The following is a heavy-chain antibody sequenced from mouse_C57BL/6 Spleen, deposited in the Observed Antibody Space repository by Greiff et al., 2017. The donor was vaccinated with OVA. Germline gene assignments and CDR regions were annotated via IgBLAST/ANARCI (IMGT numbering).Heavy chain of an antibody. V-gene: IGHV1-69*01. D-gene: IGHD2-4*01. J-gene: IGHJ4*01. CDR1: GYTFTSYW. CDR2: IDPSDSYT. CDR3: VRAEMGLRRIDAMDY. Sequence: QVQLQQPGAELVMPGASVKLSCKASGYTFTSYWMHWVKQRPGQGLEWIGEIDPSDSYTNYNQKFKGKSTLTVDKSSSTAYMQLSSLTSEDSAVYYCVRAEMGLRRIDAMDYWGQGTSVTVSS.